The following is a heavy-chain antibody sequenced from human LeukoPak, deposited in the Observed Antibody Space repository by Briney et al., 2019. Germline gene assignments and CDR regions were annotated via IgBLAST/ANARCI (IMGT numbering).Heavy chain of an antibody. V-gene: IGHV4-34*01. J-gene: IGHJ4*02. CDR3: ARGQTIVGATGDF. CDR1: GGSLSGYY. D-gene: IGHD1-26*01. CDR2: INHSGST. Sequence: SETLSLTCAVYGGSLSGYYWSWIRQPPGKGLEWIGEINHSGSTNYNPSLKSRVTISVDTSKNQFSLKLSSVTAADTAVYYCARGQTIVGATGDFWGQGTLVTVSS.